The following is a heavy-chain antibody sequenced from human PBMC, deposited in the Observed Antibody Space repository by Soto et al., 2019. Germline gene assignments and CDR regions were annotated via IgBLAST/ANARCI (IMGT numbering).Heavy chain of an antibody. CDR2: ISPYSGNT. V-gene: IGHV1-18*01. CDR3: AMVDNYVTPTPQDV. Sequence: QVQLVQSGDEVRKPGSSVKVSCKASGYIFVNYGIAWVRQAPGQGLGWMGWISPYSGNTHYASKVPGRTTMANKTTKITGFMDLGSMTSDDTAVYYCAMVDNYVTPTPQDVWGQGTTVTVSS. J-gene: IGHJ6*02. D-gene: IGHD3-16*01. CDR1: GYIFVNYG.